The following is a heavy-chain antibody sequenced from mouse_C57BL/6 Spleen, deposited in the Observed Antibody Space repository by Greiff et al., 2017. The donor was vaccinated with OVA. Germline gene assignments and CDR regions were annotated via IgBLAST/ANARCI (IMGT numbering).Heavy chain of an antibody. V-gene: IGHV5-16*01. CDR1: GFTFSDYY. D-gene: IGHD1-1*01. Sequence: EVKLVESEGGLVQPGSSMKLSCTASGFTFSDYYMAWVRQVPEKGLEWVANINYDGSSTYYLDSLKSRFIISRDNAKNILYLQMSSLKSEDTATYYCAREGSSYGYWYFDVWGTGTTVTVSS. J-gene: IGHJ1*03. CDR3: AREGSSYGYWYFDV. CDR2: INYDGSST.